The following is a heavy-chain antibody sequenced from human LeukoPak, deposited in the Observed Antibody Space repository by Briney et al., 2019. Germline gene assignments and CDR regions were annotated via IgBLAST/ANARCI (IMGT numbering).Heavy chain of an antibody. CDR2: IIPIFGTA. CDR3: AANWAYYDILTGPPQDYYYYMDV. CDR1: GGTFSSYA. Sequence: SVKVSCKASGGTFSSYAISWVRQAPGQGLEWMGGIIPIFGTANYAQKFQGRVTITADESTSTAYMELSSLRSEDTAVYYCAANWAYYDILTGPPQDYYYYMDVWGKGTTVTISS. J-gene: IGHJ6*03. V-gene: IGHV1-69*13. D-gene: IGHD3-9*01.